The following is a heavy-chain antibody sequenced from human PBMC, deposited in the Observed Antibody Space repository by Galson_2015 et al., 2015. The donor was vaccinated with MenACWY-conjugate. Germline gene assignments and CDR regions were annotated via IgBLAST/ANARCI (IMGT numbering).Heavy chain of an antibody. CDR2: ISAYNGNT. J-gene: IGHJ3*02. D-gene: IGHD5-12*01. V-gene: IGHV1-18*01. Sequence: SVKVSCKASGYTFTSYGITWVRQAPGQGLEWMGWISAYNGNTNYAQELQGRVTMTTDTSTSTAYVELRSLRSDDTAVYYCARWLPGTFDAFDMWGQGTMVTVSS. CDR3: ARWLPGTFDAFDM. CDR1: GYTFTSYG.